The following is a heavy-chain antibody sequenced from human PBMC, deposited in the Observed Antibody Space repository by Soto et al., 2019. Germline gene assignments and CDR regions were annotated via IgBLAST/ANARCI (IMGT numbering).Heavy chain of an antibody. J-gene: IGHJ6*02. CDR1: GGSISSYY. Sequence: QVQLQESGPGLVKPSETLSLTCTVSGGSISSYYWSWIRQPPGKGLEWIGYIYYSGSTNYNPSLKSRVTISVDTSKNQFSLKLSSVTAADTAVYYCARDSNYYGMDVWGQGTTVTVSS. CDR3: ARDSNYYGMDV. CDR2: IYYSGST. V-gene: IGHV4-59*01. D-gene: IGHD3-3*02.